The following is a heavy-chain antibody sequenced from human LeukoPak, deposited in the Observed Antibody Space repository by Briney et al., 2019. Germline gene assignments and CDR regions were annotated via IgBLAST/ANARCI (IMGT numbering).Heavy chain of an antibody. CDR1: GYTFTSNY. D-gene: IGHD6-19*01. Sequence: ASVKVSCKAFGYTFTSNYMHWVRQAPGQGPEWMGVISPSGGSTTYAQKFQGRVTLTRDMSTSTDYLELSSLRSEDTAVYFCARTYSSAWYLTYYFDYWGQGTPVTVSS. J-gene: IGHJ4*02. CDR3: ARTYSSAWYLTYYFDY. V-gene: IGHV1-46*01. CDR2: ISPSGGST.